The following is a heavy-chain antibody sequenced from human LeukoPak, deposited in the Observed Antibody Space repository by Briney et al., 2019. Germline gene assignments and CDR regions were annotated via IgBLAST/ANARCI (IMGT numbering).Heavy chain of an antibody. D-gene: IGHD3-10*01. V-gene: IGHV3-7*01. Sequence: GGSLRLSCAASGFTFSSYEMNWVRQAPGKGLEWVANIKQDGSEKYYVDSVKGRFTISRDNAKNSLYLQMNSLRAEDTAVYYCARAGRSMVRGVLSDFDYWGQGTLVTVSS. CDR2: IKQDGSEK. J-gene: IGHJ4*02. CDR3: ARAGRSMVRGVLSDFDY. CDR1: GFTFSSYE.